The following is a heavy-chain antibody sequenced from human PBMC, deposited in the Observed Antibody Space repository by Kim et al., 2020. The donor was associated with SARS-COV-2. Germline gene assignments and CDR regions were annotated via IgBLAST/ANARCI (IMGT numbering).Heavy chain of an antibody. J-gene: IGHJ4*02. CDR3: ARGNSSGWYIDY. D-gene: IGHD6-19*01. V-gene: IGHV3-33*01. Sequence: SYADSVKGRLTISRDNSKNTLYLQMNSLRAEDTAVYYCARGNSSGWYIDYWGQGTLVTVSS.